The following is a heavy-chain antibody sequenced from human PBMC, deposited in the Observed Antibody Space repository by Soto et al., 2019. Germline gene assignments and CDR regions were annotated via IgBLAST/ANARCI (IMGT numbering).Heavy chain of an antibody. J-gene: IGHJ3*01. D-gene: IGHD2-2*01. V-gene: IGHV1-69*02. CDR3: SIGSWSAETFDV. Sequence: QVHLIQSGAEVKKPGSSVKVSCKAAGGTFNTYTLFWVRQAPGHGLEWMGRIIPMLPVTNSAQKFQGRLTLTAHKSTGTAFLELTSLTSDDTAVYYCSIGSWSAETFDVCGQGTMVTVSS. CDR1: GGTFNTYT. CDR2: IIPMLPVT.